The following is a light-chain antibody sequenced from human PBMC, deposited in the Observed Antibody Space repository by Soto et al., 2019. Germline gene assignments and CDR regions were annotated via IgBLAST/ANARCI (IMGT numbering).Light chain of an antibody. CDR3: QQGGNWPLT. Sequence: ELVLTQSPATLSLSPGEGATVSCRASQSVSSHLAWYQQKRGQAPRPLIYDAPSRASGIPARFSGRGSGTDFTLTITYLEPEDFAIYYCQQGGNWPLTFGQGTRLEI. V-gene: IGKV3-11*01. CDR2: DAP. CDR1: QSVSSH. J-gene: IGKJ5*01.